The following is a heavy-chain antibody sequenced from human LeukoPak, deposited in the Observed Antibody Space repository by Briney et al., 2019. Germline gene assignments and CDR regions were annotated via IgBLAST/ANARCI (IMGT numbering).Heavy chain of an antibody. CDR2: IKQDGSEN. J-gene: IGHJ4*02. CDR1: GSTFSTSW. Sequence: PGGSLRPSCVASGSTFSTSWMNSARQAPGKGLEWVANIKQDGSENYYVDSVKGRFTISRDNAKNSLYLQMTSLRATDTAVYYCARDTGSFDYWGQGALVTVSS. CDR3: ARDTGSFDY. V-gene: IGHV3-7*01. D-gene: IGHD1-26*01.